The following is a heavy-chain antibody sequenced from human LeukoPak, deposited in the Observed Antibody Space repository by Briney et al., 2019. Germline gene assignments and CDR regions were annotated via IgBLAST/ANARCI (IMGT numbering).Heavy chain of an antibody. D-gene: IGHD6-19*01. J-gene: IGHJ5*02. Sequence: SETLSLTCTVSGGSISTSNYYWGWIRQPPGKGLEWIGTIYYSGTTYYNPSLKSRLTISVDTSKNHFPLKLSSVTAADTAVYYCARLMGSSGWYAGWFDPWGQGTLVTVSS. CDR2: IYYSGTT. CDR3: ARLMGSSGWYAGWFDP. V-gene: IGHV4-39*02. CDR1: GGSISTSNYY.